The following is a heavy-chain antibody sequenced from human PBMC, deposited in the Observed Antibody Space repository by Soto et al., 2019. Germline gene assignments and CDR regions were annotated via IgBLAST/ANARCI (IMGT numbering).Heavy chain of an antibody. CDR1: GFTFSSYS. CDR3: ARDPAGYCSSTSCPGNWFDP. V-gene: IGHV3-21*01. D-gene: IGHD2-2*01. CDR2: ISSSSSYI. J-gene: IGHJ5*02. Sequence: PGGSLRLSCAASGFTFSSYSMNWVRQAPGKGLEWVSSISSSSSYIYYADSVKGRFTISRDNAKNSLYLQMNSLRAEDTAVYYCARDPAGYCSSTSCPGNWFDPWGQGTLVTVSS.